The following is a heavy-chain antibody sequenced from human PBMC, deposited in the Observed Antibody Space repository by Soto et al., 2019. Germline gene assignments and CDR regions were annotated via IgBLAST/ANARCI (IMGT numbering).Heavy chain of an antibody. CDR3: AKNKGGNYCTRTSCLYSFDY. CDR1: GFTFSTYA. J-gene: IGHJ4*02. V-gene: IGHV3-23*01. Sequence: EEHVLESGGDLVQPGGSLRLSCAASGFTFSTYAMTWVRQAAGKGLEWVSTISDSSSTYYADSVKGRFTISRDNSKNTLYLEMTSLRADDTAVYYCAKNKGGNYCTRTSCLYSFDYWGQGTLVTVSS. CDR2: ISDSSST. D-gene: IGHD2-2*01.